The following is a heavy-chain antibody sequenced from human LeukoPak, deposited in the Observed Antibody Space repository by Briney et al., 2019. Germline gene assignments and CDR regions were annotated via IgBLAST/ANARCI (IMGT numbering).Heavy chain of an antibody. CDR1: GFTFSSYG. Sequence: GGSLRLSCAASGFTFSSYGMHGVRQAPGKGLEWVAVIWYDGSNKYYADSVKGRFTISRDNSKNTLYLQMNSLRAEDTAVYYCAREFAMVRGFDYWGQGTLVTVSS. V-gene: IGHV3-33*01. J-gene: IGHJ4*02. CDR2: IWYDGSNK. CDR3: AREFAMVRGFDY. D-gene: IGHD3-10*01.